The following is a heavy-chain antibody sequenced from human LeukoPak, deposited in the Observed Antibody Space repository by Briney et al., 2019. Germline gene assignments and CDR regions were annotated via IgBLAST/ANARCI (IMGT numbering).Heavy chain of an antibody. Sequence: SETLSLTCTVSGGSISGHYWSWIRQPPGKGLELIGYIYYSGNTNYNPSLKSRVTISVDTSKNQFSLKLSSVTAADTAVYYCARDGDHYYDSSVVYLQHWGRGTLVTVSS. CDR3: ARDGDHYYDSSVVYLQH. J-gene: IGHJ1*01. CDR2: IYYSGNT. V-gene: IGHV4-59*11. D-gene: IGHD3-22*01. CDR1: GGSISGHY.